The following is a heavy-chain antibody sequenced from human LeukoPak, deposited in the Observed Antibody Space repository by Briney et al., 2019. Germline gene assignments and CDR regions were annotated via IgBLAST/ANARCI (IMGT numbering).Heavy chain of an antibody. D-gene: IGHD3-3*01. V-gene: IGHV4-34*01. CDR3: AREKPKYYDFWSGYPHPLDY. J-gene: IGHJ4*02. CDR1: GGSFSGYY. CDR2: INHSGST. Sequence: PSETLSLTXAVYGGSFSGYYWSWIRRPPGKGLEWIGEINHSGSTNYNPSLKCRVTISVDTSKNQFSLKLSSVTAADTAVYYCAREKPKYYDFWSGYPHPLDYWGQGTLVTVSS.